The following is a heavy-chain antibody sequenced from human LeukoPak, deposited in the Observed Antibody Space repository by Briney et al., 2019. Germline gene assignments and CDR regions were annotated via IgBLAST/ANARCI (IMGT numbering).Heavy chain of an antibody. CDR1: GGSFSGYY. Sequence: SETLSLTCAVYGGSFSGYYWRWLRQPPGKGREWIGEINHSGRTNYNPSLTSRGTISLDTSENQFSLKVNSVTAADTAVYYCARGVDGYNYYFDSWGQGTLVTVSS. D-gene: IGHD5-24*01. J-gene: IGHJ4*02. CDR2: INHSGRT. CDR3: ARGVDGYNYYFDS. V-gene: IGHV4-34*01.